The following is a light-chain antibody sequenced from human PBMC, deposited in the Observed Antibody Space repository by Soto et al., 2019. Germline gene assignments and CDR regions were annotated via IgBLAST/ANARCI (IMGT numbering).Light chain of an antibody. V-gene: IGLV1-40*01. CDR2: ANI. CDR1: SSNIGAGYD. J-gene: IGLJ1*01. CDR3: QSYDSTLSARYV. Sequence: QSVLTQPPSVSGAPGQRVTISCTGSSSNIGAGYDVHWYQQRPGAAPKLLISANINRPSGVPDRFSGSKSGTSASLAITGLQADDEGDYYCQSYDSTLSARYVFGTGTMLTVL.